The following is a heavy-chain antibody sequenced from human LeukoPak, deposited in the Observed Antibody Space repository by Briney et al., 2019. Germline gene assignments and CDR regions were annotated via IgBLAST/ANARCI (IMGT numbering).Heavy chain of an antibody. Sequence: GGSLRLSCAASGFTFSSYWMHWVRQAPGKGLVWVSRINSDGSSRTYADSVKGRFTISRGNAKNTLYLQMNSLRAEDTAVYYCVRGYSAVVFDYRGQGTLVTVSS. J-gene: IGHJ4*02. D-gene: IGHD5-18*01. CDR1: GFTFSSYW. CDR3: VRGYSAVVFDY. CDR2: INSDGSSR. V-gene: IGHV3-74*01.